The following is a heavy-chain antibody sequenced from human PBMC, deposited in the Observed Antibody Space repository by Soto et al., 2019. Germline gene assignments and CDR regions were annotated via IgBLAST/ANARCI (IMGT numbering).Heavy chain of an antibody. Sequence: SETLSLTCAVYGGSFSGCYWSWIRQPPGKGLEWIGEINHSGSTNYNPSLKSRVTISVDTSKNQFSLKLSSVTAADTAVYYCARDKNGSGSYIDYWGQGTLVTVSS. V-gene: IGHV4-34*01. CDR3: ARDKNGSGSYIDY. D-gene: IGHD3-10*01. CDR2: INHSGST. J-gene: IGHJ4*02. CDR1: GGSFSGCY.